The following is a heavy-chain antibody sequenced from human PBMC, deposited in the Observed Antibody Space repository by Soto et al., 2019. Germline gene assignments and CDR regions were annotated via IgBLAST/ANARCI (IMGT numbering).Heavy chain of an antibody. D-gene: IGHD3-22*01. CDR2: INHSGST. CDR3: ARVTMIVVVITKQYYFDY. V-gene: IGHV4-34*01. Sequence: SETLSLTCAVYGGSFSGYYWSWIRQPPGKGLEWIGEINHSGSTNYNPSLKSGVTISVDTSKNQFSLKLSSVTAADTAVYYCARVTMIVVVITKQYYFDYWGQGTLVTVSS. J-gene: IGHJ4*02. CDR1: GGSFSGYY.